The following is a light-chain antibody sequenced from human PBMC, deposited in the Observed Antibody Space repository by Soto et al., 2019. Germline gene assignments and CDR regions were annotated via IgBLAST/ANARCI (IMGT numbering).Light chain of an antibody. CDR1: QTVSDN. V-gene: IGKV3-15*01. CDR2: GAS. CDR3: QQYNIWPPLYT. Sequence: EIVLTQSPAILSASPGERATLSCRASQTVSDNLAWYQQKPGQSPWLLIYGASTRATDIPVRFSGSGSGTEFTLTISSLQSEDFAVYYCQQYNIWPPLYTFGQGTKL. J-gene: IGKJ2*01.